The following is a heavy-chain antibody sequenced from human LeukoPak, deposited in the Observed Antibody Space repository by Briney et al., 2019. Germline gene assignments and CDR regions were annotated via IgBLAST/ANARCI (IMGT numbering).Heavy chain of an antibody. CDR1: GFTLSSYA. CDR3: AKAPVTTCRGAFCYPFDY. J-gene: IGHJ4*02. Sequence: GGSLRLSCAASGFTLSSYAMSLVRQAPGKGLEWVSAISDTGNTYHADSVKGRFTISRDSSKNTLFLQMNRLRPEDAAVYYCAKAPVTTCRGAFCYPFDYWGLGTLVTVSS. D-gene: IGHD2-15*01. V-gene: IGHV3-23*01. CDR2: ISDTGNT.